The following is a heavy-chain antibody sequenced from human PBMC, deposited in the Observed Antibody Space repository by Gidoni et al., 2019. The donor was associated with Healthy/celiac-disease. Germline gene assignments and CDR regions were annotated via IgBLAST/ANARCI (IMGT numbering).Heavy chain of an antibody. J-gene: IGHJ6*02. V-gene: IGHV3-48*03. D-gene: IGHD3-10*01. CDR2: ISSSGSTI. Sequence: EVQLVESGGGLVQPGGSLRLSCAASGFTFSSYEMNWVRQAPGKGLVCVSYISSSGSTIYYADSVKGRFTISRDNAKNSLYLQMNSLRAEDTAVYYCARVRALYGMDVWGQGTTVTVSS. CDR3: ARVRALYGMDV. CDR1: GFTFSSYE.